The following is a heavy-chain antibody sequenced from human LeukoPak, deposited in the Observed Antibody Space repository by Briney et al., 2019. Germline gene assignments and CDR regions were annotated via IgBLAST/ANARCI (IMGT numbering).Heavy chain of an antibody. Sequence: GGSLRLSCAASGFTFSSYGMHWVRQAPGKGLEWVAFIRYDGSNKYYADSVKGRFTISRDDSKNTLYLQMNSLRAEDTAVYYCAKGDPSSSSVPLFYWGQGTLVTVSS. V-gene: IGHV3-30*02. D-gene: IGHD6-6*01. CDR1: GFTFSSYG. J-gene: IGHJ4*02. CDR3: AKGDPSSSSVPLFY. CDR2: IRYDGSNK.